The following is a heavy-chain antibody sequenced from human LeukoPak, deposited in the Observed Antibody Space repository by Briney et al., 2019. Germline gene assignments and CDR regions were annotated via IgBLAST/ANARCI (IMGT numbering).Heavy chain of an antibody. D-gene: IGHD6-13*01. V-gene: IGHV3-30*02. CDR3: AKGCSSSSNY. CDR1: GFTFSSYA. J-gene: IGHJ4*02. CDR2: IRYDGSNK. Sequence: GGSLRLSCAASGFTFSSYAMHWVRQAPGKGLEWVAFIRYDGSNKYYADSVKGRFTISRDNSKNTLYLQMNSLRAEDTAVYYCAKGCSSSSNYWGQGTLVTVSS.